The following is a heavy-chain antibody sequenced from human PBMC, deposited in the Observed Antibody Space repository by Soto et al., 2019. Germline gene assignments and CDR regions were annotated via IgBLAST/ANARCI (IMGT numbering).Heavy chain of an antibody. D-gene: IGHD3-16*01. J-gene: IGHJ5*02. V-gene: IGHV4-30-2*01. Sequence: SETLSLTCAVSGGSISSGNSYSWSWIRQPPGKGLEWVGSISHTGSTSYNPSLKGRVTMSVDKSKNQFSLKLSSVTAADMAVYYCARAVAPYLGTWFDPWGQGTLVTVSS. CDR3: ARAVAPYLGTWFDP. CDR1: GGSISSGNSYS. CDR2: ISHTGST.